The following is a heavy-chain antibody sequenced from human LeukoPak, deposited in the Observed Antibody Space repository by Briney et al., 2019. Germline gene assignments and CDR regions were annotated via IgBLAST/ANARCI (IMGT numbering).Heavy chain of an antibody. CDR3: ARVGDGYNYSLSYYYYGMDV. V-gene: IGHV4-31*03. CDR1: GGSISSGGYY. CDR2: IYYSGST. D-gene: IGHD5-24*01. J-gene: IGHJ6*02. Sequence: SETLSLTCTVSGGSISSGGYYWSWIRQHPGKGLEWIGYIYYSGSTYYNPSLKSRVTISVDTSKNQFSLKLSSVTAADTAVYYCARVGDGYNYSLSYYYYGMDVWGQGTTVTVSS.